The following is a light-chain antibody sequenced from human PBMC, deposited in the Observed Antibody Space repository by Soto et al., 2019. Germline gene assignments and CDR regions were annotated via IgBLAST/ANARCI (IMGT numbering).Light chain of an antibody. J-gene: IGLJ2*01. CDR3: CSYAGDYTPVV. CDR1: SGDVAGYNF. V-gene: IGLV2-11*01. CDR2: DVT. Sequence: QSALTQPRSVSGSPGQSVTISCTGTSGDVAGYNFVSWYQLHPGKAPKLMIYDVTKRPSGVPDRFSGSKSGNTASLSISGLQAEDEAEYYCCSYAGDYTPVVFGGGTQLTVL.